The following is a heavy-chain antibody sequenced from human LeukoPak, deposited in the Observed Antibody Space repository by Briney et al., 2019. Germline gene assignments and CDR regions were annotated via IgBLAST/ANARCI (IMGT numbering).Heavy chain of an antibody. CDR3: ARRLELPALNYYMDV. Sequence: PSETLSLTCTVSGGSICSYYWSWIRQPPGKGLEWIGYIYYSGSTNYNPSLKSRVTISVDTSKNQFSLKLSSVTAADTAVYYCARRLELPALNYYMDVWGKGTTVTVSS. V-gene: IGHV4-59*01. D-gene: IGHD1-7*01. CDR1: GGSICSYY. J-gene: IGHJ6*03. CDR2: IYYSGST.